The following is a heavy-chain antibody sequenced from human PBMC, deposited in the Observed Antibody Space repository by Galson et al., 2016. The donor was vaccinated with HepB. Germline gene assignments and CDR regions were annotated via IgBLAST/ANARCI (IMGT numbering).Heavy chain of an antibody. V-gene: IGHV3-66*02. J-gene: IGHJ4*02. Sequence: SLRLSCAASGFTVSNNYMTWVRQAPGKGLEYVSVIYSGGTTYYADSVKGRFTISRDNSKNSLFLQMNTLRAEDTAVYFCVRGVYGDHGWFDYWGQGTLVTVSS. D-gene: IGHD4-17*01. CDR3: VRGVYGDHGWFDY. CDR1: GFTVSNNY. CDR2: IYSGGTT.